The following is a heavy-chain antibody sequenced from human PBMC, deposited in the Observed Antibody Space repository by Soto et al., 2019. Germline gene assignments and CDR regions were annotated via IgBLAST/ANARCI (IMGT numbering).Heavy chain of an antibody. CDR3: VCDDNRRY. V-gene: IGHV3-21*01. J-gene: IGHJ4*02. D-gene: IGHD1-1*01. CDR2: IGRTGIDR. CDR1: GFSFSTST. Sequence: EVQLVESGGGLVKPGGSLRLSCAGSGFSFSTSTMNWVRQAPGKGLEFVSSIGRTGIDRYYIESVTGRFTISRDNAQNSLYLQMNSLRAEDTALYYCVCDDNRRYWGQGTLVTVSS.